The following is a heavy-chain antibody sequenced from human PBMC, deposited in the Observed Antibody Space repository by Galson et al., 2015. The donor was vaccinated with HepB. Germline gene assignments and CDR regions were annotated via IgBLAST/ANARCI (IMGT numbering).Heavy chain of an antibody. CDR1: GFTFSSYG. CDR3: ARGSGITTPLDY. Sequence: SLRLSCAASGFTFSSYGMNWVRQAPGKGLEWVSSISGVSSFSYHADSVKGRFTIYRDNAKNSLYLQMNSLRAEDTAVYYCARGSGITTPLDYWGQGTLVTVSS. V-gene: IGHV3-21*01. CDR2: ISGVSSFS. J-gene: IGHJ4*02. D-gene: IGHD1-14*01.